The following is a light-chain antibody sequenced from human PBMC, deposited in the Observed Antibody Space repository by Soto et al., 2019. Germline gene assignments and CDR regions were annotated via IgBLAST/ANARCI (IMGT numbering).Light chain of an antibody. V-gene: IGKV1-39*01. CDR3: QQSYSTPT. J-gene: IGKJ1*01. CDR2: AAS. CDR1: QSISSS. Sequence: DIQMTQSPSSLSASVGDRVTITCRASQSISSSLNWYQQKPGKAPKLQLYAASSLQSGAPSRFSGSGSGTDFTLTISSPQPEDFATYYCQQSYSTPTFGQGTKVEIK.